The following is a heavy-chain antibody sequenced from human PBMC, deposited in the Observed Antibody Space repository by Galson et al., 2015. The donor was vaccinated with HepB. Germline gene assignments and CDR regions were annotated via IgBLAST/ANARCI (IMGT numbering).Heavy chain of an antibody. J-gene: IGHJ4*02. V-gene: IGHV1-18*04. CDR1: GYTFTAYG. CDR3: VRGIAVGSSYYFDY. Sequence: SVKVSCKASGYTFTAYGINWVRQAPGQGLEWMGWISTYNGNTNYAQKIQGRVAMTTDTSSSTAYMELRRLRSDDTAVYYCVRGIAVGSSYYFDYWGQGTLVTVSS. D-gene: IGHD6-19*01. CDR2: ISTYNGNT.